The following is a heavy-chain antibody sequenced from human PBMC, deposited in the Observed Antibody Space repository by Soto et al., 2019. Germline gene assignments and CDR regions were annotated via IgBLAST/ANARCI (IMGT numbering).Heavy chain of an antibody. Sequence: QVQLVQSGAEVKKPGSSVKVSCKASGGTFSSYAISWVLQAPGQGLEWMGGIIPIFGTANYAQKFQGRVTITADESTSEAYMGLRSLRSEATAVYYCARGGFDGDWSGDYWGQGTLVTVSS. CDR2: IIPIFGTA. D-gene: IGHD2-21*02. J-gene: IGHJ4*02. CDR3: ARGGFDGDWSGDY. CDR1: GGTFSSYA. V-gene: IGHV1-69*01.